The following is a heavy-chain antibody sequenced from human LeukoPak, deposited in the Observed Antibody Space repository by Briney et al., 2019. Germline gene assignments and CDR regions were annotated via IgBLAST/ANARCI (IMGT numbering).Heavy chain of an antibody. V-gene: IGHV1-18*01. CDR3: ARKPMGQAFDF. CDR2: ISANNGDT. D-gene: IGHD3-10*01. Sequence: ASVKVSCKASGGTFSSYTISWVRQAPGQGLEWVGWISANNGDTHYAQKFQGRVTMTTDTSTTTVYMELRSLTSDDSAVYYCARKPMGQAFDFWGQGTMVTVSS. CDR1: GGTFSSYT. J-gene: IGHJ3*01.